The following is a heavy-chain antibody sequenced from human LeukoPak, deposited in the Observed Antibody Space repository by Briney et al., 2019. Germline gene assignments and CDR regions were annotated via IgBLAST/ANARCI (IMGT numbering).Heavy chain of an antibody. CDR3: AKEGIITIFGVVPPYFDY. Sequence: PGGSLRLSCAASGFTFSSYAMSWVRQAPGKGLEWVSAISGSGGSTYYADSVKGRLTISRDNSKNTLYLQMNSLRAEDTAVYYCAKEGIITIFGVVPPYFDYWGQGTLVTVSS. CDR1: GFTFSSYA. CDR2: ISGSGGST. J-gene: IGHJ4*02. D-gene: IGHD3-3*01. V-gene: IGHV3-23*01.